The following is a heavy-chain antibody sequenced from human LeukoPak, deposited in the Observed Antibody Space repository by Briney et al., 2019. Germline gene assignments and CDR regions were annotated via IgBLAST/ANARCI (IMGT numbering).Heavy chain of an antibody. V-gene: IGHV3-15*01. Sequence: PGGSLRLSCAASGFTFSNVWMSWVRQAPGKGLEWIGRIKNKTDGGTIDYAAPVKGRFTISRDNSKNTLYLQMNSLRAEDTAVYYCAKGVGWRELVATIGAIDYWGQGTLVTVSS. CDR2: IKNKTDGGTI. D-gene: IGHD5-12*01. CDR1: GFTFSNVW. CDR3: AKGVGWRELVATIGAIDY. J-gene: IGHJ4*02.